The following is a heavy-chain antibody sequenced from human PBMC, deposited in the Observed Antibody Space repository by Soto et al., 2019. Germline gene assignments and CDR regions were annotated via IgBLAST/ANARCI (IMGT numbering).Heavy chain of an antibody. Sequence: ASVKVSCKASGGTFSSYAISWVRQAPGQGLEWMGGIIPLSGTANYAQKFQGRVTITAAESTNTAYMELSSLRSDDTAVYYCAREGVGGAWFDPWGQGTPVTVSS. J-gene: IGHJ5*02. D-gene: IGHD3-16*01. CDR1: GGTFSSYA. CDR2: IIPLSGTA. V-gene: IGHV1-69*13. CDR3: AREGVGGAWFDP.